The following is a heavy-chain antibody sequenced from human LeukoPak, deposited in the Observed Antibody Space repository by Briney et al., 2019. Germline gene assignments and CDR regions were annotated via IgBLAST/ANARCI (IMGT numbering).Heavy chain of an antibody. Sequence: GGSLRLACAASGFRFSSYAMSWVRQAPGKGLEWVSAISGSGVSTYYADSVKGRFTVSRDNSKNTLYLQMSSLRAEDTAVYYCAKGPYSSGWSGGYYFDYWGQGTLVTVSS. D-gene: IGHD6-19*01. J-gene: IGHJ4*02. CDR3: AKGPYSSGWSGGYYFDY. CDR2: ISGSGVST. CDR1: GFRFSSYA. V-gene: IGHV3-23*01.